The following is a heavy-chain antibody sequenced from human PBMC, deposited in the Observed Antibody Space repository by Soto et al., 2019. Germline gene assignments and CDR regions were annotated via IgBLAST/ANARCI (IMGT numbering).Heavy chain of an antibody. CDR1: GYPFTDFY. CDR2: LNPNSGGT. Sequence: ASVKVTCNASGYPFTDFYLHWVRQAPGQGLEWIGWLNPNSGGTYYAQKFQGWVTMTRDTSINTAYLELSRLTSDATAVYYCARDLRQLTHSYGIDVWGQGTTVTVSS. J-gene: IGHJ6*02. CDR3: ARDLRQLTHSYGIDV. V-gene: IGHV1-2*04.